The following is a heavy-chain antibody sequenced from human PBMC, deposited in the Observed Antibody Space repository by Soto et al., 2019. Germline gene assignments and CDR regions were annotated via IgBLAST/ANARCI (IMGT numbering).Heavy chain of an antibody. D-gene: IGHD2-8*01. V-gene: IGHV1-18*01. Sequence: ASVKVSCKASGYTFTSYGISWVRQAPGQGLEWMGWISAYNGNTNYAQKPQGRVTMTTDTSTSTAYMELRSLRSDDTAVYYCARDEYCTNGVRYLRPIDYWGKGTLVTVSS. J-gene: IGHJ4*02. CDR1: GYTFTSYG. CDR3: ARDEYCTNGVRYLRPIDY. CDR2: ISAYNGNT.